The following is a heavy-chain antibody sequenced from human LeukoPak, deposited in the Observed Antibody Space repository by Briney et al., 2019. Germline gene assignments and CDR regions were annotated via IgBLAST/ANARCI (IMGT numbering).Heavy chain of an antibody. D-gene: IGHD3-16*01. CDR2: IGTAGDT. CDR1: GFTFSSYD. CDR3: ARGGLPRYYFDY. Sequence: PGGSLRLSCAASGFTFSSYDMHWVRQATGKGLEWVSAIGTAGDTYYPGSVKGRFTISRENAKNSLYLQMNSLRAEDTAVYYCARGGLPRYYFDYWGQGTLVTVSS. V-gene: IGHV3-13*01. J-gene: IGHJ4*02.